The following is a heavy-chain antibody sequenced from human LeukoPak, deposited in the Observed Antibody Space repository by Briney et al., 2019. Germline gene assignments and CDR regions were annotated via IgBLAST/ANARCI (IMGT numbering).Heavy chain of an antibody. CDR2: INHSGST. V-gene: IGHV4-34*01. J-gene: IGHJ6*02. D-gene: IGHD2-2*02. CDR1: GGSFSGYY. CDR3: ARGRIVGCSSTSCYMYYYYGMYV. Sequence: SENLSLNGAGYGGSFSGYYWSWIRQPQGKGLEWIGEINHSGSTDYNPSLKSRVTISVDTSKNQFSLKLSSLTPADTAVYYCARGRIVGCSSTSCYMYYYYGMYVWVQGTTVTVSS.